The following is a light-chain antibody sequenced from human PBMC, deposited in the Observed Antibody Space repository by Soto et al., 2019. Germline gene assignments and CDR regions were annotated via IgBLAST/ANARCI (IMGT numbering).Light chain of an antibody. CDR1: QSVGSD. V-gene: IGKV3-15*01. J-gene: IGKJ2*01. Sequence: DIVMTQSPGSLSVSPGERVTLSCRASQSVGSDLAWYQQKPGQAPRLLSYGASTRATGIPARFSGSGSGTEFTLTISSLQSEDFALYYCQHYSGWPPVFGQGTKVDIK. CDR2: GAS. CDR3: QHYSGWPPV.